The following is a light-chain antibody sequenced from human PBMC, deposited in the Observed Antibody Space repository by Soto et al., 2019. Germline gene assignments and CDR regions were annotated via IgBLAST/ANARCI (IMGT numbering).Light chain of an antibody. V-gene: IGLV2-8*01. CDR2: EVS. Sequence: SALTQPPSASGSPGQSVTISCTGTSSDVGGYNYVSWYQQHPGKAPKLMIYEVSKRPSGVPDRFSGSKSGNTASLTVSGLQAEDEADYYCSSYAGSNNNYVFGTGTKVTVL. J-gene: IGLJ1*01. CDR3: SSYAGSNNNYV. CDR1: SSDVGGYNY.